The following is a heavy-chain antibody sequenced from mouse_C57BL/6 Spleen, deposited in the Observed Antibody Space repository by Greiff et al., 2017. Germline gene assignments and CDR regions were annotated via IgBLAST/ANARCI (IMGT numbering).Heavy chain of an antibody. J-gene: IGHJ2*01. CDR3: ARSHYYGFDY. CDR1: GYTFTDYY. V-gene: IGHV1-76*01. D-gene: IGHD1-2*01. CDR2: IYPGSGNT. Sequence: QVQLQQSGAELVRPGASVKLSCKASGYTFTDYYINWVKPRPGQGLEWIARIYPGSGNTYYNEKFKGKATLTAEKSSSTAYMQLSSLTSEDSAVYFCARSHYYGFDYWGQGTTLTVSS.